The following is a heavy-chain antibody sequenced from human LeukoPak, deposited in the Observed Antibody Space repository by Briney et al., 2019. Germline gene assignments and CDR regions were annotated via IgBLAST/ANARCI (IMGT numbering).Heavy chain of an antibody. CDR3: ARDSTETTLDY. V-gene: IGHV3-66*01. J-gene: IGHJ4*02. D-gene: IGHD4-17*01. CDR1: GFTFSSYS. CDR2: MYSGGNT. Sequence: PGGSLRLSCAASGFTFSSYSMNWVRQAPGKGLEWVSVMYSGGNTYYADSVKGRFTISRDNSKRALYLQMNRLRAEDTAVYYCARDSTETTLDYWGQGTLVTVSS.